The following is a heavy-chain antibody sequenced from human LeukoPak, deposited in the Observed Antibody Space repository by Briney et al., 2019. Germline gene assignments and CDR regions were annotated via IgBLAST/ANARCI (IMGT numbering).Heavy chain of an antibody. V-gene: IGHV3-23*01. J-gene: IGHJ4*02. D-gene: IGHD3-22*01. Sequence: GGSLRLSCAASGFTFSSYAMSWVRQAPGKGLEWVSAISGSGGSTYYADSVKGRFTISRDNSTNTLYLQMNSLRAEDTAVYYCAKDFHSSGYYFEFWTFDYWGQGTLVTVSS. CDR1: GFTFSSYA. CDR3: AKDFHSSGYYFEFWTFDY. CDR2: ISGSGGST.